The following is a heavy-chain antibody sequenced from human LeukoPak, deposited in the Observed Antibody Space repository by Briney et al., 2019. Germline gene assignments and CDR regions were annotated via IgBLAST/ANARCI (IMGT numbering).Heavy chain of an antibody. CDR2: IIPILGIA. CDR1: GGTFSSYA. J-gene: IGHJ4*02. D-gene: IGHD3-3*01. V-gene: IGHV1-69*04. Sequence: SVKVSCKASGGTFSSYAISWVRQAPGQGLEWMGRIIPILGIANYAQKFQGRVTITADKSTSTAYMELSSLRSEDTAVYYCARASEYDFWSGISGNYFDYWGQGTLVTVSS. CDR3: ARASEYDFWSGISGNYFDY.